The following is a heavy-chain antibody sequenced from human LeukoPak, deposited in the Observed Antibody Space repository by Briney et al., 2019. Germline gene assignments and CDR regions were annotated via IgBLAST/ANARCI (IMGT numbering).Heavy chain of an antibody. Sequence: SETLSLTCTVSGGSINSSSNQWGWTRQPPGKGLEWIGSISYSGNTYYKPSLKSRVTVSVDTSKKQFSLKLSSVTAADTAVYFCARIPIVIVPAYFDSWGQGTLVTVSS. D-gene: IGHD2-2*01. CDR1: GGSINSSSNQ. CDR3: ARIPIVIVPAYFDS. CDR2: ISYSGNT. J-gene: IGHJ4*02. V-gene: IGHV4-39*01.